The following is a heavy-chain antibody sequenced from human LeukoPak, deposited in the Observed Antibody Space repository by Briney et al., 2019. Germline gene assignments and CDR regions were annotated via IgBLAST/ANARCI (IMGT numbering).Heavy chain of an antibody. CDR2: IYSSGAT. Sequence: SETLSLTCSVSGGSINDIYWTWIRQPAGKGLEWIGRIYSSGATYYNPSLKSRVTISVDMSTNHFSLRLSSVTAADTAVYYCARQGLYGSVHYEDYWGLGTLVTVSS. J-gene: IGHJ4*02. CDR1: GGSINDIY. V-gene: IGHV4-4*07. CDR3: ARQGLYGSVHYEDY. D-gene: IGHD6-19*01.